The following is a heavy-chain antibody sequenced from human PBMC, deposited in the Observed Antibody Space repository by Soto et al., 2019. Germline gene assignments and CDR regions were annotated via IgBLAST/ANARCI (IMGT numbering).Heavy chain of an antibody. V-gene: IGHV4-59*01. CDR1: GGSISSYY. CDR2: IYYSGST. CDR3: ASCSSTSCYAHYGMDV. J-gene: IGHJ6*02. D-gene: IGHD2-2*01. Sequence: SETLSLTCTVSGGSISSYYWSWIRQPPGKGLEWIGYIYYSGSTNYNPSLKSRVTISVDTSKNQFSLKLSSVTAADTAVYYCASCSSTSCYAHYGMDVWGQGTTVTVS.